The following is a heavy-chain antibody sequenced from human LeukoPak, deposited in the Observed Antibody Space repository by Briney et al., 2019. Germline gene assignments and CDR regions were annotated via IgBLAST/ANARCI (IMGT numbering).Heavy chain of an antibody. CDR2: LSYDGTNK. CDR3: AGSGDMGLVMIRDFAL. D-gene: IGHD3-9*01. V-gene: IGHV3-30*03. Sequence: PGGSLRLSCAASGFTFRSYGMHWVRQVPGKGLEWVAFLSYDGTNKHYADSVKGLFTISRDHSNNTLYLQTNSLRVDETAVYYCAGSGDMGLVMIRDFALWGRSPRVRV. CDR1: GFTFRSYG. J-gene: IGHJ2*01.